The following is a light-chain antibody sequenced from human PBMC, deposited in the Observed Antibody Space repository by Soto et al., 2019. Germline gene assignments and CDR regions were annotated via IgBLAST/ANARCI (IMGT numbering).Light chain of an antibody. V-gene: IGKV3-20*01. J-gene: IGKJ1*01. CDR3: QQYGSSRWT. CDR1: QSVSSSY. CDR2: GAS. Sequence: ETVLTQSPGTLSLSPGERATLSCRASQSVSSSYLAWYQQKPGQAPRLLIHGASSRATGIPDRFSGSGSGTDFTLTISRLEPEDFAVYYCQQYGSSRWTFGQGTKVEIK.